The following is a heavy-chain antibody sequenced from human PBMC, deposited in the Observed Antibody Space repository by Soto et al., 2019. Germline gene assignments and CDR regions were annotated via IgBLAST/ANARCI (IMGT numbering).Heavy chain of an antibody. CDR2: ISTSGATR. V-gene: IGHV3-48*02. D-gene: IGHD6-19*01. Sequence: EVQLVESGGGLVQPGGSLRLSCVASGFTFSTDSMNWVRQAPGKGLEWVAHISTSGATRYYADSVKGRFTISRDNAKTSLYLQIDSLRNEDTAVYYCASFFGSGFDYWGQGTLVTVSS. J-gene: IGHJ4*02. CDR3: ASFFGSGFDY. CDR1: GFTFSTDS.